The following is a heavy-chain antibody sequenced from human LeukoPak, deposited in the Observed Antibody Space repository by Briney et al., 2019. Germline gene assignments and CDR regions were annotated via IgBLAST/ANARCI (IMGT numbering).Heavy chain of an antibody. D-gene: IGHD2-15*01. CDR3: ARDPALVAATPYYFDY. J-gene: IGHJ4*02. V-gene: IGHV3-21*01. Sequence: GGSLRISCAASGFTFSSYSMNWVRQAPGKGVEWVSSICSSSSYIYYADSVKGRFTISRDNAKNSLYLQMNSLRAEDTAVYYCARDPALVAATPYYFDYWGQGTLVTVSS. CDR2: ICSSSSYI. CDR1: GFTFSSYS.